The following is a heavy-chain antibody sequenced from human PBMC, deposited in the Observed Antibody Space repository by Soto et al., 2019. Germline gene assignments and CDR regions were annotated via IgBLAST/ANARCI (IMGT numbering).Heavy chain of an antibody. CDR3: ARGMTPPGAPAWYYSDS. V-gene: IGHV4-4*07. CDR2: FSLSGTT. Sequence: ETLSLTCTVSGASITGTSYWSWIRQPAGKGLEWIGRFSLSGTTNYNPSLRSRVTMSADVSKNQFSLRLTSVTAADTALYYCARGMTPPGAPAWYYSDSWGQGTLVTVSS. J-gene: IGHJ4*02. CDR1: GASITGTSY. D-gene: IGHD2-8*02.